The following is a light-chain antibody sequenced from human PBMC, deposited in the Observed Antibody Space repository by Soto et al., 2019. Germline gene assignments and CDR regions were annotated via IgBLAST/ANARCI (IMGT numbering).Light chain of an antibody. CDR3: GTWDNSLNGEV. V-gene: IGLV1-51*01. CDR1: SSSIGSNY. Sequence: QSVLTQPPSVSAAPGQTVTISCSGSSSSIGSNYVSWYQQFPGTAPKLLIYDNDKRPSGIPDRFSGSKSGTSATLDITGLQTRDEADYYCGTWDNSLNGEVFGGGTKVTVL. CDR2: DND. J-gene: IGLJ2*01.